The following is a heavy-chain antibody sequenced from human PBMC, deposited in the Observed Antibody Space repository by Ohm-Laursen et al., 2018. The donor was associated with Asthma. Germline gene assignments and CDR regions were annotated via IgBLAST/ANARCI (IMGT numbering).Heavy chain of an antibody. CDR3: ARGGFYFDF. CDR1: GYTFTAYY. V-gene: IGHV1-2*06. CDR2: ISPNNGDT. J-gene: IGHJ4*02. Sequence: ASVKVSCKASGYTFTAYYLHWVRQAPGQGLEWMGRISPNNGDTNYAEKFQGRVTMTRDTSITTAYMDLSRLRSDDTAVYYCARGGFYFDFWGQGTLVTVSS.